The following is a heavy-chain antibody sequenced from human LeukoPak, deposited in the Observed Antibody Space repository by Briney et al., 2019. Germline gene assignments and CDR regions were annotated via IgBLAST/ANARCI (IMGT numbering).Heavy chain of an antibody. J-gene: IGHJ4*02. CDR3: AGGQSGLAAAGTYDY. D-gene: IGHD6-13*01. Sequence: ASVKVSCKASGGTFSSYAISWVRQAPGQGLEWMGGIIPIFGTANYAQKFQGRVTMTENTSISTAYMELSSLRFDDTAVYYCAGGQSGLAAAGTYDYWGQGTLITVSS. V-gene: IGHV1-69*06. CDR2: IIPIFGTA. CDR1: GGTFSSYA.